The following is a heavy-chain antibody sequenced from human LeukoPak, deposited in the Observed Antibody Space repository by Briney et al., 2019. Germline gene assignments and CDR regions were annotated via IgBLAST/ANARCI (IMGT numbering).Heavy chain of an antibody. V-gene: IGHV1-18*01. Sequence: GAPVKVSCKASGYTLTSYGISWVRQAPGQGLEWMGWISVYSGNTNYARKLQGRVTLTTDTSTSTAYMELGSLRSDDTAVYYCARDADGVIDYWGQGTLVTVSS. CDR1: GYTLTSYG. CDR3: ARDADGVIDY. CDR2: ISVYSGNT. J-gene: IGHJ4*02. D-gene: IGHD3-10*01.